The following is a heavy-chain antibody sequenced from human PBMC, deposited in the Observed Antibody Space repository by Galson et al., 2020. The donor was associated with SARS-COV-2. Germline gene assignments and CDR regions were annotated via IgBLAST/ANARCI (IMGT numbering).Heavy chain of an antibody. D-gene: IGHD5-12*01. Sequence: GESLKISCTASGYTFTSYGISWVRQAPGQGLEWMGWISAYNGNTNYAQKLQGRVTMTTDTSTSTAYMELRSLRSDDTAVYYCARRYSGYAYFDYWGQGTLVTVSS. J-gene: IGHJ4*02. V-gene: IGHV1-18*04. CDR2: ISAYNGNT. CDR1: GYTFTSYG. CDR3: ARRYSGYAYFDY.